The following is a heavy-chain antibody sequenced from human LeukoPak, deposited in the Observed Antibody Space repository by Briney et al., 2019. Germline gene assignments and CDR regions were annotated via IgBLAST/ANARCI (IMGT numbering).Heavy chain of an antibody. Sequence: GGSLRLSCGASGFTFSSYAVSWVRQAPGKGLEWVSAISGSGGGTYYADSVKGRFTISRDNSKNTVYLQMNSLSTEDTAVYYCARDLVYDSSGNHYGMDVWGQGTTVTVSS. D-gene: IGHD3-22*01. CDR1: GFTFSSYA. CDR3: ARDLVYDSSGNHYGMDV. J-gene: IGHJ6*02. CDR2: ISGSGGGT. V-gene: IGHV3-23*01.